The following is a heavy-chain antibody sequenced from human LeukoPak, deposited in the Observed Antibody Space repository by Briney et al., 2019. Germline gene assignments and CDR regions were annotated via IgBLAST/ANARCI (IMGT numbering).Heavy chain of an antibody. CDR2: IYYSGST. V-gene: IGHV4-39*01. CDR3: ARHADTYYYDSSGLY. D-gene: IGHD3-22*01. CDR1: GGSISSSSYY. J-gene: IGHJ4*02. Sequence: PSETLSLTCTVSGGSISSSSYYWGWIRQPPGKGLEWIGSIYYSGSTYYNPSLKSRVTISVDTSNNQFSLKLSSVTAADTAVYYCARHADTYYYDSSGLYWGQGTLVTVSS.